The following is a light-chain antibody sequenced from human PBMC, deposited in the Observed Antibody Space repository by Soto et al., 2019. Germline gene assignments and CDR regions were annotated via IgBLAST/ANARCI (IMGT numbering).Light chain of an antibody. V-gene: IGKV1-17*01. CDR3: LQHNSYPLT. CDR1: QDISGD. Sequence: DIQMTQSPSSLSASVGDRVTITCRASQDISGDLAWYQQRPGRAPKRLIYAASSLQSGVPPRFSGSGSGTDFTLTISSLQPEDFATYYCLQHNSYPLTFGGGTKVEIK. CDR2: AAS. J-gene: IGKJ4*01.